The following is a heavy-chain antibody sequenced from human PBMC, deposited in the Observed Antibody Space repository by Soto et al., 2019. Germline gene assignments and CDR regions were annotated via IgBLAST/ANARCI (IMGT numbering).Heavy chain of an antibody. CDR3: ATHYYGSGSPPPDYYYYYGMDV. J-gene: IGHJ6*02. D-gene: IGHD3-10*01. V-gene: IGHV1-69*06. CDR1: GGTFSSYA. Sequence: ASVKVSCKASGGTFSSYAISWVRQAPGQGLEWMGGIIPIFGTANYAQKFQGRVTITADKSTSTAYMEPSSLRSEDTAVYYCATHYYGSGSPPPDYYYYYGMDVWGQGTTVTVSS. CDR2: IIPIFGTA.